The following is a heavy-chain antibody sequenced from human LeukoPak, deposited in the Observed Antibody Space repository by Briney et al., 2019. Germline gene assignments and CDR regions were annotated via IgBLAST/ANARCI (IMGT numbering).Heavy chain of an antibody. CDR1: GYTFTSYD. CDR2: INPNSGGT. Sequence: GASVKVSCKASGYTFTSYDINWVRQATGQGLEWMGWINPNSGGTNYAQKFQGRVTMTRDTSISTAYMELSRLRSDDTAVYYCARDLKSRRNSSGWYGFNWFDPWGQGTLVTVSS. V-gene: IGHV1-2*02. J-gene: IGHJ5*02. D-gene: IGHD6-19*01. CDR3: ARDLKSRRNSSGWYGFNWFDP.